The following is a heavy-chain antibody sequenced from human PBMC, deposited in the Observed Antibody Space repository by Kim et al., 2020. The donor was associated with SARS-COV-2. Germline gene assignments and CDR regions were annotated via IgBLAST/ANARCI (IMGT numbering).Heavy chain of an antibody. D-gene: IGHD3-10*01. CDR2: IYYSGST. V-gene: IGHV4-59*01. CDR1: GGSISSYY. J-gene: IGHJ6*02. Sequence: SETLSLTCTVSGGSISSYYWSWIRQPPGKGLEWIGYIYYSGSTNYNPSLKSRVTISVDTSKKQFSLRLSSVTAADTAVYYCARDLSGPRGVYYYGMDVWGQGTTVTVSS. CDR3: ARDLSGPRGVYYYGMDV.